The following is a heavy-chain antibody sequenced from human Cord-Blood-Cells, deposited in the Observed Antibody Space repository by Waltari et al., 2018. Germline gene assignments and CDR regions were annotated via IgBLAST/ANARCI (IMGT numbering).Heavy chain of an antibody. V-gene: IGHV1-3*01. CDR2: INAGNGNT. CDR3: ASGGKWELPGGY. Sequence: QVQLVQSGAEVKKPGASVKVSCKAAGYTFTSYAMHWARPAPGQRLEWMGWINAGNGNTKYSQKFQGRVTITRDTSASTAYMELSSLRSEDTAVYYCASGGKWELPGGYWGQGTLVTVSS. CDR1: GYTFTSYA. J-gene: IGHJ4*02. D-gene: IGHD1-26*01.